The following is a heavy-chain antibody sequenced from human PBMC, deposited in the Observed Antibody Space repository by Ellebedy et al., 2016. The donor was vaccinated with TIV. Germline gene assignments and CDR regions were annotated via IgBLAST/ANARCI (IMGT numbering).Heavy chain of an antibody. V-gene: IGHV1-18*01. CDR2: ISAYNGNT. CDR1: GYTLSELS. CDR3: ARDGRRYSGSYYELDY. Sequence: ASVKVSCXVSGYTLSELSMHWVRQAPGKGLEWMGWISAYNGNTNYAQKLQGRVTMTTDTSTSTAYMELRSLRSDDTAVYYCARDGRRYSGSYYELDYWGQGTLVTVSS. D-gene: IGHD1-26*01. J-gene: IGHJ4*02.